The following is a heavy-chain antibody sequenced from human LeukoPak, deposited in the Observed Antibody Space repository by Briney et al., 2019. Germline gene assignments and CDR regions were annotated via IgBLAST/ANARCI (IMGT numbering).Heavy chain of an antibody. CDR1: AFTFSSYG. D-gene: IGHD1-26*01. CDR2: NRYDGSNK. V-gene: IGHV3-30*02. Sequence: PGGSLRLSCAASAFTFSSYGMHWVRQAPGKGLEWVAFNRYDGSNKYYADSVKGRFTISRDNSKNTLYLQMNSLRAEDTAVYYCAGGRGSYGWFDPWGQGTLVTVSS. J-gene: IGHJ5*02. CDR3: AGGRGSYGWFDP.